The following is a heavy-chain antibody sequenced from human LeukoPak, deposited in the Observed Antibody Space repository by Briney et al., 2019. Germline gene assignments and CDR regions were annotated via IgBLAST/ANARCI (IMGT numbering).Heavy chain of an antibody. Sequence: GESLQISCKGSGYTFTNYWIGWVRQMPGKGLEWMGIMYPGDSDTRYSPSFQGQVTISADKSITTAYLQWSSLRASDTAMYYCARQSLSYYYGSGSYRHYYYYYMDVWGKGTTVTVSS. CDR2: MYPGDSDT. D-gene: IGHD3-10*01. CDR1: GYTFTNYW. CDR3: ARQSLSYYYGSGSYRHYYYYYMDV. V-gene: IGHV5-51*01. J-gene: IGHJ6*03.